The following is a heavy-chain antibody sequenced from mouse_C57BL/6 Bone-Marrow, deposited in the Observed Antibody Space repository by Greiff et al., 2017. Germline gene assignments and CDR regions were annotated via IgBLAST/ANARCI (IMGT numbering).Heavy chain of an antibody. J-gene: IGHJ4*01. Sequence: VQLQQPGAELVRPGTSVKLSCKASGYTFTSYWMHWVKQRPGQGLEWIGVIDPSDSYTNYNQKFKGKATLTVDTSSSTAYMQLSSLTSEDSAVYYCARGPTVVAPCAMDYWGQGTSVTVSS. CDR1: GYTFTSYW. V-gene: IGHV1-59*01. CDR2: IDPSDSYT. D-gene: IGHD1-1*01. CDR3: ARGPTVVAPCAMDY.